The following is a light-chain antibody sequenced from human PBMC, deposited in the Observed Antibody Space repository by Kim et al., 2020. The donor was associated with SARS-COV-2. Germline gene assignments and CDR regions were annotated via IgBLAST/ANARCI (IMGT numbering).Light chain of an antibody. CDR1: SSDVSGYNS. Sequence: QWITISCTGNSSDVSGYNSVSWYQQHPGKAPKLMIYDSSGRASGVSNRFSGSQSGNTASLTISGLRAEDEADYYCSSHTTSSTYVFGSGTKVTVL. CDR3: SSHTTSSTYV. CDR2: DSS. V-gene: IGLV2-14*03. J-gene: IGLJ1*01.